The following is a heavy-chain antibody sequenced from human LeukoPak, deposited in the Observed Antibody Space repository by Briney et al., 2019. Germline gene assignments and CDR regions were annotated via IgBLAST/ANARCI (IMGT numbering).Heavy chain of an antibody. J-gene: IGHJ4*02. CDR1: GYTFTSNY. V-gene: IGHV1-46*01. CDR2: ISPSGGST. CDR3: ARDIRYYYDSSGYWSHFDY. Sequence: GASVKVTCKAFGYTFTSNYMHWVRQAPGQGPEWMGVISPSGGSTTYAQKFQGRVTITADKSTSTAYMELSSLRSEDTAVYYCARDIRYYYDSSGYWSHFDYWGQGTLVTVSS. D-gene: IGHD3-22*01.